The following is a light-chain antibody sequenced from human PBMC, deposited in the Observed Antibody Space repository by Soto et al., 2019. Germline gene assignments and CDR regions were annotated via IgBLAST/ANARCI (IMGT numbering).Light chain of an antibody. CDR3: QQSYRTPQT. CDR1: QSITSY. V-gene: IGKV1-39*01. J-gene: IGKJ1*01. Sequence: DIQMTQSPSSLSASVGDRVTITCRASQSITSYLNWYQQKPGKAPKLLIYTTSNLQSGVPSRFSGSGSGTAFTLTISSLQAEDFATYYFQQSYRTPQTFGQGTKVEIK. CDR2: TTS.